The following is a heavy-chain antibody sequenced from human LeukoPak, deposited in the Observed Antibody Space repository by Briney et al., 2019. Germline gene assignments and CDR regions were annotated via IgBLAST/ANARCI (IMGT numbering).Heavy chain of an antibody. J-gene: IGHJ6*03. CDR1: GFTFSNAW. Sequence: GGSLRLSCAASGFTFSNAWMSWVRQAPGKGLGWVGRIKSKTDGGTTDYAAPVKGRFTISRDDSKNTLYLQMNSLKTEDTAVYYCGSSWYDYYYYMDVWGKGTTVTVSS. CDR3: GSSWYDYYYYMDV. D-gene: IGHD6-13*01. V-gene: IGHV3-15*01. CDR2: IKSKTDGGTT.